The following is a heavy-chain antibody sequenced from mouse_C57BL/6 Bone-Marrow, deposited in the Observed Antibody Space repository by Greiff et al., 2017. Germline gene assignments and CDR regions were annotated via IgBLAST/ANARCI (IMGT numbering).Heavy chain of an antibody. V-gene: IGHV5-9-1*02. J-gene: IGHJ4*01. CDR3: TRDHRWLLRCAMDY. Sequence: EVKLVESGEGLVKPGGSLKLSCAASGFTFSSYAMSWVRQTPEKRLEWVAYISSGGDYTNYADTVKGRFTISRDNARNTLYLQMSSLKSEDTALYYCTRDHRWLLRCAMDYWGQGTSVTVSS. D-gene: IGHD2-3*01. CDR2: ISSGGDYT. CDR1: GFTFSSYA.